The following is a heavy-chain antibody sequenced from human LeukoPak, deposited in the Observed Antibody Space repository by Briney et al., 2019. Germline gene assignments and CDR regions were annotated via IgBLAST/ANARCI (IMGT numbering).Heavy chain of an antibody. CDR3: AAETRGIAVAGTMGFDY. D-gene: IGHD6-19*01. Sequence: SETLSLTCAVYGGSFSGYYWSWIRQPPGKGLEWIGYGYYRGSTNYNPSLKSRVTISVDTSKNQFSLKLSSVTAADTAVYYCAAETRGIAVAGTMGFDYWGQGTLSPSPQ. V-gene: IGHV4-59*01. J-gene: IGHJ4*02. CDR2: GYYRGST. CDR1: GGSFSGYY.